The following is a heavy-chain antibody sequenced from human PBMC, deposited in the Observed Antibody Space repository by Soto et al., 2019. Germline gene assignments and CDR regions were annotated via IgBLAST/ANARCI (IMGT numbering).Heavy chain of an antibody. Sequence: QVQLVESGGGVVQPGRSLRLSCAASGFTFSSYGMHWVRQAPGKGLEWVAVISYDGSNKYYADSVKDRFTISRDNSKNTLYLQMNSLRAEDTAVYYCAKIWGDDSLYGMDVWGQGTTVTVSS. CDR2: ISYDGSNK. J-gene: IGHJ6*02. V-gene: IGHV3-30*18. D-gene: IGHD3-10*01. CDR1: GFTFSSYG. CDR3: AKIWGDDSLYGMDV.